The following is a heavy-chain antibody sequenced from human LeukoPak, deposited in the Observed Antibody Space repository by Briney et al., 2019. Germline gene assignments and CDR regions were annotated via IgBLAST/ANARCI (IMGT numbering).Heavy chain of an antibody. CDR1: GYSFTSYW. J-gene: IGHJ4*02. CDR2: IDPSDSYT. Sequence: PGEPLKISCKGSGYSFTSYWISWVRQMPGKGLEWMGRIDPSDSYTNYSPSFQGHVTISADKSISTAYLQWSSLKASDTAMYYCASQINYDSSGSNDYWGQGTLVTVSS. D-gene: IGHD3-22*01. V-gene: IGHV5-10-1*01. CDR3: ASQINYDSSGSNDY.